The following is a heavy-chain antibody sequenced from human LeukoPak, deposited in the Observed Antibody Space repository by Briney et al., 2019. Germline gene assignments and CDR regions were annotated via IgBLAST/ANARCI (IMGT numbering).Heavy chain of an antibody. CDR1: GYTFTDDY. CDR2: INPNSGGT. J-gene: IGHJ4*02. V-gene: IGHV1-2*02. CDR3: ARVDYYDSGGIDY. D-gene: IGHD3-22*01. Sequence: ASVKVSCKASGYTFTDDYMHWVRQAPGQGLEWMGWINPNSGGTNYAQKFQGRVTMTRDTSISTAYMELSRLRSDDTAVYYCARVDYYDSGGIDYWGQGTLVTVSS.